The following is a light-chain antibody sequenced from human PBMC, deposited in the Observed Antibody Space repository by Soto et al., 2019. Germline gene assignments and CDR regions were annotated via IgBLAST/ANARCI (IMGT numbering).Light chain of an antibody. CDR3: QQYGDSPRS. J-gene: IGKJ1*01. Sequence: EIVLTQSPASLSLSPGERATLSCRASQSVDSYLVWYQQKPGQAPRLLIFGASNRATGIPARFSGSGSGTDFTLTINSLEPDDFAVYYCQQYGDSPRSFGQGTKVDIK. V-gene: IGKV3-11*01. CDR1: QSVDSY. CDR2: GAS.